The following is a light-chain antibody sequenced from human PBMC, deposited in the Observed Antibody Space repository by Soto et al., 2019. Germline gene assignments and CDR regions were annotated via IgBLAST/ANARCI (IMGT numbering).Light chain of an antibody. CDR3: TSYAGSNTFVV. CDR2: EVN. V-gene: IGLV2-8*01. CDR1: NSDVGGYNY. Sequence: QSVLTQPPSASGSPGQSVAISCTGTNSDVGGYNYVSWYQQHPGKAPKLMIYEVNMRPSGVPDRFSGSKSGNTASLTVSGLQADDEADYYCTSYAGSNTFVVYGGGTKVTVL. J-gene: IGLJ2*01.